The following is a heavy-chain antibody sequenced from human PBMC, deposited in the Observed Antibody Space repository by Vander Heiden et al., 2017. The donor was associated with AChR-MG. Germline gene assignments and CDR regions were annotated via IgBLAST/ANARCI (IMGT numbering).Heavy chain of an antibody. J-gene: IGHJ4*02. CDR3: ARPIQPTVTTWGY. Sequence: QLQLQESGPGLVKPSETLSLTCTVSGGSISSSSYYWGWIRQPPGKGLEWIGSIYYSGSTYYNPSLKSRVTISVDTSKNQFSLKLSSVTAADTAVYYCARPIQPTVTTWGYWGQGTLVTVSS. D-gene: IGHD4-17*01. CDR2: IYYSGST. V-gene: IGHV4-39*01. CDR1: GGSISSSSYY.